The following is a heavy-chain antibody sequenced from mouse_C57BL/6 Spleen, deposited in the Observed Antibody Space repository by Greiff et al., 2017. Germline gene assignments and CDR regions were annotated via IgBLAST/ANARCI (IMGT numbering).Heavy chain of an antibody. CDR3: APTVSGAIDY. D-gene: IGHD1-1*01. J-gene: IGHJ4*01. CDR2: IDPSDSYT. CDR1: GYTFTSYW. V-gene: IGHV1-69*01. Sequence: QVQLQQPGAELVMPGASVKLSCKASGYTFTSYWMHWVKQRPGQGLEWIGEIDPSDSYTNYNQKFKGKSTLTVDKSSSTAYMQLSSLTSEDSAVYYCAPTVSGAIDYWGQGTSVTVSS.